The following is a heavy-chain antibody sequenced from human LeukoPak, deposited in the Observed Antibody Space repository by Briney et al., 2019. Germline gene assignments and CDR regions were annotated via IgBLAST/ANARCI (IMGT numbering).Heavy chain of an antibody. CDR3: AKRGEAGGNYLYYFDY. V-gene: IGHV3-30*02. CDR2: IRSDGNNE. Sequence: QSGGSLRLSCAASGFTFSSYGMDWVRQAPGKGLEWVAFIRSDGNNEFYADSVKGRFTISRDNSKNTLYLQMNSLRTEDTAVYFCAKRGEAGGNYLYYFDYWGQGTLVPVSS. D-gene: IGHD1-26*01. CDR1: GFTFSSYG. J-gene: IGHJ4*02.